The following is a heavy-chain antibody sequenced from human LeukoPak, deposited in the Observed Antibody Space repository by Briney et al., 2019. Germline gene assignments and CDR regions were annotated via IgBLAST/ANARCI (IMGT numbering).Heavy chain of an antibody. CDR1: GYTFTSYH. V-gene: IGHV1-8*03. D-gene: IGHD3-16*01. Sequence: ASVKVSCKASGYTFTSYHINWVRQATGQGLEWMGWMNPNSGNTGYAQKFQGRVTITRNTSISTAYMDLSSLRSEDTAVYYCARVIKGSRGGYYYYMDVRGKGTTVTVSS. CDR3: ARVIKGSRGGYYYYMDV. CDR2: MNPNSGNT. J-gene: IGHJ6*03.